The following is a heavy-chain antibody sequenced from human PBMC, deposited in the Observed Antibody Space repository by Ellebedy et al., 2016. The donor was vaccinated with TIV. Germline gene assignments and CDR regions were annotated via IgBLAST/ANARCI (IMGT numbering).Heavy chain of an antibody. Sequence: GGSLRLSCAASGFSSQSYWMTWVRQAPAKGLEWVANINQDATKRFYVDSVEGRFTISRDNAKNSLFLQMNSLGVEDTAVYYCAPDGSYGDYLSPAHASVMWGQGTLVSVSS. D-gene: IGHD4-17*01. CDR3: APDGSYGDYLSPAHASVM. V-gene: IGHV3-7*01. J-gene: IGHJ3*02. CDR1: GFSSQSYW. CDR2: INQDATKR.